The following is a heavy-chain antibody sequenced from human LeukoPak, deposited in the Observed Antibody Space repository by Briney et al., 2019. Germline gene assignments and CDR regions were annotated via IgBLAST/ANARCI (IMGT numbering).Heavy chain of an antibody. CDR3: AREVYDSSGYTSGFDY. J-gene: IGHJ4*02. CDR1: GSSISSGTYY. CDR2: IYTSGST. V-gene: IGHV4-61*09. Sequence: SETLSLTCTASGSSISSGTYYWSWIRPPAGKGLEWIGHIYTSGSTNYNPSLKSRVTISVDTSKNQFSLKLNSVTAADTAVYYCAREVYDSSGYTSGFDYWGQGTLVTVSS. D-gene: IGHD3-22*01.